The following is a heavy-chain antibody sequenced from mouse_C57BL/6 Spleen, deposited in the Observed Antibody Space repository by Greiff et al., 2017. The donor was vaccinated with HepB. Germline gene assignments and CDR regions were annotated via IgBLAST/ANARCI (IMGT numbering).Heavy chain of an antibody. CDR3: TRWYFDV. CDR2: IDPETGGT. V-gene: IGHV1-15*01. CDR1: GYTFTDYE. J-gene: IGHJ1*03. Sequence: VQLQESGAELVMPGASVTLSCKASGYTFTDYEMHWVKQTPVHGLEWIGAIDPETGGTAYNQKFKGKAILTADKSSSTAYMELRSLTSEDSAVYYCTRWYFDVWGTGTTVTVSS.